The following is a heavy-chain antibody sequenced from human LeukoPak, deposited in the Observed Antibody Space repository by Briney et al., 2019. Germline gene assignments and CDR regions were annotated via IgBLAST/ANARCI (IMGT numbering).Heavy chain of an antibody. D-gene: IGHD5-24*01. CDR1: GYTLTELS. CDR3: ATVSGYNGGFDY. J-gene: IGHJ4*02. Sequence: ASVKVSCKVSGYTLTELSMHWVRQAPGKGLEWMGGFDPEDGETIYAQKFQGRVTMTEDTSTDTPYMELSSLRSEDTAVYYCATVSGYNGGFDYWGQGTLVTVSS. CDR2: FDPEDGET. V-gene: IGHV1-24*01.